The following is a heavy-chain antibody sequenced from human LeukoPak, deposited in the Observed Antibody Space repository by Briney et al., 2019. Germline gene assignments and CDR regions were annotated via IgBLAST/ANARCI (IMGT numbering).Heavy chain of an antibody. Sequence: GGSLRLSCAASGVIFSSYGMHWVRQAPGRGLEGVGLISYDGSYKYYADSVQGLFTVSRDNSKNTLYLHMHTLSGDDTAVYYCALDSPLYGSGNYRSPDFWGQGTLVSVCS. CDR2: ISYDGSYK. J-gene: IGHJ4*02. D-gene: IGHD3-10*01. V-gene: IGHV3-30*03. CDR3: ALDSPLYGSGNYRSPDF. CDR1: GVIFSSYG.